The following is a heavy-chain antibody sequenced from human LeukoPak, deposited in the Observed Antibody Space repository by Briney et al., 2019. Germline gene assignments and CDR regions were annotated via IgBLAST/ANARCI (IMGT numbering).Heavy chain of an antibody. D-gene: IGHD1-7*01. CDR2: INPNSGGT. Sequence: ASVTVSCKASGYTFTGHYMHWVRQAPGQGLEWMGWINPNSGGTNYAQKFQGRVTMTRDTSISTAYMELSRLTSDDTAVYFCARDGKWNYHDFDPWGQGTLVTVSS. J-gene: IGHJ5*02. V-gene: IGHV1-2*02. CDR3: ARDGKWNYHDFDP. CDR1: GYTFTGHY.